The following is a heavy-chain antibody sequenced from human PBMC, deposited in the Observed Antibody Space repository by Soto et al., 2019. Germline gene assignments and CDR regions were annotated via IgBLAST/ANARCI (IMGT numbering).Heavy chain of an antibody. J-gene: IGHJ4*02. Sequence: SETLSLTCTVSGGSISSYYWSWIRQPPWKGLEWIGYIYYSGSTNYNPSLKSRVTISVDTSKNQFSLKLSSVTAADTAVYYCARHSNPDPGSSSPFDYWGQGTLVTVSS. V-gene: IGHV4-59*08. CDR3: ARHSNPDPGSSSPFDY. CDR1: GGSISSYY. D-gene: IGHD6-13*01. CDR2: IYYSGST.